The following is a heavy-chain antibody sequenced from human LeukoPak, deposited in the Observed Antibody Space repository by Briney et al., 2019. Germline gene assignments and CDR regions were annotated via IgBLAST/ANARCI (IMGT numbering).Heavy chain of an antibody. D-gene: IGHD1-14*01. Sequence: ASVKVSCKASGYTFSSYYMHWVRQAPGQGLEWMGIINPSGGSTTYAQKFQGRVTVTSDTSTSTGYMELSSLRSEDTAVYYCARQSVRPGASPLFDYWGQGTLVTVS. CDR1: GYTFSSYY. CDR3: ARQSVRPGASPLFDY. J-gene: IGHJ4*02. V-gene: IGHV1-46*01. CDR2: INPSGGST.